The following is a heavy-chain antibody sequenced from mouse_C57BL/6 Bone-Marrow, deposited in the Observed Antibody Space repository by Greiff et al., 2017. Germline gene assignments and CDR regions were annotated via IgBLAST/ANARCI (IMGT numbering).Heavy chain of an antibody. CDR3: TRENYGPYYYAMDY. CDR2: IYPGNSDT. CDR1: GYTFTSYW. Sequence: EVHLVESGTVLARPGASVKMSCKASGYTFTSYWMHWVKQRPGQGLEWIGAIYPGNSDTSYNQKFKGKAKLTAVTSASTAYMELSSLTNEDSAVYYCTRENYGPYYYAMDYWGQGTSVTVSS. D-gene: IGHD1-1*01. J-gene: IGHJ4*01. V-gene: IGHV1-5*01.